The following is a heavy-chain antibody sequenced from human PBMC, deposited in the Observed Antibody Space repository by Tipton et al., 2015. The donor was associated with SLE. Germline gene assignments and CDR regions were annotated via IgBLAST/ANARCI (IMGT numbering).Heavy chain of an antibody. CDR2: INHSGST. CDR3: ARGQQLLWIFGVGISKNNWFDP. CDR1: GGSFSGYY. D-gene: IGHD3-3*01. V-gene: IGHV4-34*01. J-gene: IGHJ5*02. Sequence: GLVKPSETLSLTCAVYGGSFSGYYWSWIRQSPGKGLEWIGEINHSGSTNYNPSLKSRVTISVDTSKNQFYLKLNSVTAADTAVYYCARGQQLLWIFGVGISKNNWFDPWGQGTLVTVSS.